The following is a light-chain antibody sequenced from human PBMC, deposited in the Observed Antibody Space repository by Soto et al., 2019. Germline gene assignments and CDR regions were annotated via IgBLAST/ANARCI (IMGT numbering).Light chain of an antibody. V-gene: IGLV2-14*01. J-gene: IGLJ2*01. CDR1: SSDVGGYNY. Sequence: QSALTQPASVSGSPGQSITISCTGTSSDVGGYNYVSWYQQHPGKGPKLMIYEVSNRPSGVSNRFSGSNSGNTASLTISGLQAEDEADYYGSSYTSSSTPVVFGGGTKVTVL. CDR3: SSYTSSSTPVV. CDR2: EVS.